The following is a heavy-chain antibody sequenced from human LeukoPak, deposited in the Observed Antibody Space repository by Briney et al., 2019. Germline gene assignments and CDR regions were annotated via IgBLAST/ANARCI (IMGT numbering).Heavy chain of an antibody. CDR1: GGSMSSYY. V-gene: IGHV4-59*01. CDR2: IYYSGST. CDR3: ARLRPRSYSSGWYYFDY. D-gene: IGHD6-19*01. Sequence: SETLPLTCTVSGGSMSSYYWTWIRQPPGKGLEWIGYIYYSGSTHYNPSLKSRVTISVDTSKSQFSLKLSSVTAADTAVYYCARLRPRSYSSGWYYFDYWGQGTLVTVSS. J-gene: IGHJ4*02.